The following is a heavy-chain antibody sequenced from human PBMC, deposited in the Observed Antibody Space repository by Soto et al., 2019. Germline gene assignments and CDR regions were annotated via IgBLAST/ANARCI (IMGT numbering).Heavy chain of an antibody. CDR1: GGSISSGGYY. CDR3: ASSRPDNREGAFDI. D-gene: IGHD1-20*01. CDR2: IYYSGST. V-gene: IGHV4-31*03. J-gene: IGHJ3*02. Sequence: SETLSLTCTVSGGSISSGGYYWSWIRQHPGKGLEWIGYIYYSGSTYYNPSLKSRVTISVDTSKNQFSLKLSSVTAADTAVYYCASSRPDNREGAFDIWGQATMVTVSS.